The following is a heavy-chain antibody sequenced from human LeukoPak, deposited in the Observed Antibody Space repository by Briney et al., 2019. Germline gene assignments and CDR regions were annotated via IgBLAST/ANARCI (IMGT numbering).Heavy chain of an antibody. CDR2: IKQDGSEK. Sequence: GGSLRLSCAASGFTFSSYWMSWVRQAPGKGLEWVANIKQDGSEKYYVDSVKGRFTISRDNAKNSLYLQMNSLRAEDTAVYYCARDPEIAVAGTGAFDIWGQGTMVTVSS. J-gene: IGHJ3*02. V-gene: IGHV3-7*01. CDR1: GFTFSSYW. CDR3: ARDPEIAVAGTGAFDI. D-gene: IGHD6-13*01.